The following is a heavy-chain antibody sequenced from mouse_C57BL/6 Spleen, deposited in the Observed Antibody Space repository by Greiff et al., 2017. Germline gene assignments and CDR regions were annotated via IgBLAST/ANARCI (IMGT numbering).Heavy chain of an antibody. J-gene: IGHJ2*01. CDR1: GYAFSSYW. D-gene: IGHD3-2*02. V-gene: IGHV1-80*01. CDR2: IYPGDGDT. CDR3: ARGEGSTAQAFDY. Sequence: QVQLKQSGAELVKPGASVKISCKASGYAFSSYWMNWVKQRPGKGLEWIGQIYPGDGDTNYNGKFKGKATLTADKSSSTAYMQLSSLTSEDSAVYFCARGEGSTAQAFDYWGQGTTLTVSS.